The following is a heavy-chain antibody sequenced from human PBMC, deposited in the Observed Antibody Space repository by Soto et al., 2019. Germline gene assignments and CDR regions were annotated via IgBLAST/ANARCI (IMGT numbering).Heavy chain of an antibody. Sequence: QVQLVQSGADVKKPGSSVKVSCQASGVTFSSETLGWVRQAPGQGLEWVGGLIPLFGTASYAQKFQGRVTITADESTSTVYMELSSLRSDDTAVYFCATELGENPASPFDAWGQVTLVTVSS. CDR2: LIPLFGTA. CDR1: GVTFSSET. J-gene: IGHJ4*02. V-gene: IGHV1-69*01. CDR3: ATELGENPASPFDA. D-gene: IGHD3-10*01.